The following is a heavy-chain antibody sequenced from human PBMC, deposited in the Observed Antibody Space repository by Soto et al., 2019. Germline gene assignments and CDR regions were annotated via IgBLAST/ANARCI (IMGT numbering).Heavy chain of an antibody. CDR1: GYTFTGYY. D-gene: IGHD3-9*01. Sequence: GASVKVSCKASGYTFTGYYMHWVRQAPGQGLEWMGWINPNSGGTNYAQKFQGWVTMTRDTSISTAYMELSRLRSDDTAVYYCARDHYDILTGYYGGDAFDIWGQGTMVTVSS. J-gene: IGHJ3*02. V-gene: IGHV1-2*04. CDR3: ARDHYDILTGYYGGDAFDI. CDR2: INPNSGGT.